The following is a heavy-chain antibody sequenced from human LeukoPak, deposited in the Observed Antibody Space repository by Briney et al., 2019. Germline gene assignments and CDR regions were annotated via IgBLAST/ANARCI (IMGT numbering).Heavy chain of an antibody. D-gene: IGHD6-19*01. CDR1: GYTFTGYY. V-gene: IGHV1-2*02. Sequence: ASVKVSCKASGYTFTGYYMHWVRQAPGQGLEWMGWINPNSGGTNYAQKFQGRVTMTRDTSISTAYMELRSLRSDDTAMYFCARTHSNGWYSVGYYYMDGWGKGSTVTDSS. CDR2: INPNSGGT. CDR3: ARTHSNGWYSVGYYYMDG. J-gene: IGHJ6*03.